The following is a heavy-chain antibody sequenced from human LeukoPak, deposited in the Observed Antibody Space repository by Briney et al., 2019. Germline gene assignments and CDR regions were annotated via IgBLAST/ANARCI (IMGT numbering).Heavy chain of an antibody. CDR1: GDSVSTNKAA. V-gene: IGHV6-1*01. D-gene: IGHD2-8*02. J-gene: IGHJ3*02. CDR3: TRDVLGGAAFNI. CDR2: TYYRSKWYN. Sequence: SQTLSLTRAISGDSVSTNKAAWNWIRQSPSRGLEWLGRTYYRSKWYNDYAVSVKSRISINTDTSKNQLSLQLNSVTPADTAVYYCTRDVLGGAAFNIWGQGTMVTVSS.